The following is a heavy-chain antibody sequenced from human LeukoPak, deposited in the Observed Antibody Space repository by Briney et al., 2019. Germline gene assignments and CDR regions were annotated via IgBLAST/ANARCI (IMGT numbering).Heavy chain of an antibody. CDR1: GYSFTSYW. J-gene: IGHJ4*02. CDR3: ARLPYSGSYLAPFDY. Sequence: GESLKISCKCSGYSFTSYWIGWVRQMPGKGLEWMGIIHPDDSDSRYSPSFQGQVSFSADKSINTAYLQWSSLKASDTAMYYCARLPYSGSYLAPFDYWGQGTLVTVSS. D-gene: IGHD1-26*01. V-gene: IGHV5-51*01. CDR2: IHPDDSDS.